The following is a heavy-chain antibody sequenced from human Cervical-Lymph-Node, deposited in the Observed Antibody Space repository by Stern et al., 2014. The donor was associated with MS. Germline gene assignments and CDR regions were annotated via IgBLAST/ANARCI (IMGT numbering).Heavy chain of an antibody. CDR3: ARGPNGGEGISVLQH. D-gene: IGHD2-8*01. CDR2: IIPIFGTG. CDR1: GGTFSSHA. V-gene: IGHV1-69*01. J-gene: IGHJ1*01. Sequence: VQLVESGAEVKKPGASVKVSCKASGGTFSSHASSWVRHAPGQGLEWMGGIIPIFGTGNYAQKFQGRVTITADESTSTAYMELSSLRSEDTAVYYCARGPNGGEGISVLQHWGQGTLVTVSS.